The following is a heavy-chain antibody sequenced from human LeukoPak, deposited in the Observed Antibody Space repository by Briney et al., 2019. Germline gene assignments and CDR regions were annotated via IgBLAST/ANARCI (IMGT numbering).Heavy chain of an antibody. Sequence: PGGSLRLSCAASGFTVSSNYMSWVRQAPGKGLEWLAVTSHDEKTKFYADSIKGRFTISRDNSKNTLYLQMNGLRTEDTAVYYCAKWGDYYENSGPDFDYWGQGTLVTVSS. CDR2: TSHDEKTK. V-gene: IGHV3-30*18. CDR3: AKWGDYYENSGPDFDY. D-gene: IGHD3-22*01. J-gene: IGHJ4*02. CDR1: GFTVSSNY.